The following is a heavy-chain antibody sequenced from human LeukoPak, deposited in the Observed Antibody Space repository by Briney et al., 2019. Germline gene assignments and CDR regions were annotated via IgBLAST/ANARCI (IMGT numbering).Heavy chain of an antibody. CDR2: IYHSGST. CDR3: ARVTGPYDFWSGYYTDY. J-gene: IGHJ4*02. D-gene: IGHD3-3*01. Sequence: SETLSLTCTVAGGSISSGDYYWSWIRQPPGKGLEWIGYIYHSGSTYYNPSLKSRVTISVDTSKNQFSLKLSSVTAADTAVYYCARVTGPYDFWSGYYTDYWGQGTLVTVSS. CDR1: GGSISSGDYY. V-gene: IGHV4-30-4*08.